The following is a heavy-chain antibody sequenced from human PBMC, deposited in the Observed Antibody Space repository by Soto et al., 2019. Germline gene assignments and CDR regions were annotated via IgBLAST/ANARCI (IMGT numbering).Heavy chain of an antibody. Sequence: SETLSLTCTVSGGSISSSSYYWGWIRQPPGKGLEWIGSIYYSGSTYYNPSLKSRVTISVDTSKNQFSLKLSSVTAADTAVYYCARQTPKVVRFDPWGQGTLVTVSS. CDR1: GGSISSSSYY. CDR3: ARQTPKVVRFDP. D-gene: IGHD2-2*01. CDR2: IYYSGST. J-gene: IGHJ5*02. V-gene: IGHV4-39*01.